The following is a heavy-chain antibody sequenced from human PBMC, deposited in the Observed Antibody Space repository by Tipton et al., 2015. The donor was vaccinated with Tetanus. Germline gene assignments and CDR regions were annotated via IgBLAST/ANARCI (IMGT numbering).Heavy chain of an antibody. Sequence: SLRLSCAAPGFIFSSYAMHWVRQAPGKGLEWVAVTSHDGHNEYYADSVKGRFIISRDNGNNSLCLQMNNLRAEDTAVYYCARVSDGGYSPWGQGTLVTVSS. V-gene: IGHV3-30-3*01. CDR1: GFIFSSYA. D-gene: IGHD1-26*01. CDR3: ARVSDGGYSP. J-gene: IGHJ5*02. CDR2: TSHDGHNE.